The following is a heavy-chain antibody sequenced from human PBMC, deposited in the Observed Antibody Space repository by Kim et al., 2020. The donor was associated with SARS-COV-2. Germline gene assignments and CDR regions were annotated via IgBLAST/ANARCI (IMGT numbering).Heavy chain of an antibody. V-gene: IGHV5-10-1*01. CDR3: ARHGVYYDYGMDV. D-gene: IGHD3-16*01. Sequence: YSPSVQGHDTISADKSISTAYLQWSSLKASDTAMYYCARHGVYYDYGMDVWGQGTTVTVSS. J-gene: IGHJ6*02.